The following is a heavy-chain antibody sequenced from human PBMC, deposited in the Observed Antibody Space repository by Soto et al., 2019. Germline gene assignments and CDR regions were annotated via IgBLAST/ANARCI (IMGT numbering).Heavy chain of an antibody. Sequence: QVRLLQSGAEVKKSGASVKVSCKASGYTFTGYYVHWLRQAPGQGLEWMGWINPDTGGTDYAQKFEDGVTMTRDTSITTAYMELTSLKLNDTAVYYCARAVSRDGSSWYRGVYDSWGQGTLVTVSS. D-gene: IGHD6-13*01. V-gene: IGHV1-2*02. CDR3: ARAVSRDGSSWYRGVYDS. J-gene: IGHJ4*02. CDR2: INPDTGGT. CDR1: GYTFTGYY.